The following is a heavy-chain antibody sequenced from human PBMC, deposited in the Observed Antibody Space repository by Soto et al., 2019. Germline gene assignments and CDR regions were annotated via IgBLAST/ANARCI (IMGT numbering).Heavy chain of an antibody. CDR3: ARVFTLAILTCHRGFDY. CDR1: GGSISSYY. V-gene: IGHV4-59*01. Sequence: KSSETLSLTCTVSGGSISSYYWSWIRQPPGKGLEWIGYIYYSGSTNYNPSLKSRVTISVDTSKNQFSLKLSSVTAADTAVYYCARVFTLAILTCHRGFDYWGQGTIVTVSS. D-gene: IGHD3-9*01. CDR2: IYYSGST. J-gene: IGHJ4*02.